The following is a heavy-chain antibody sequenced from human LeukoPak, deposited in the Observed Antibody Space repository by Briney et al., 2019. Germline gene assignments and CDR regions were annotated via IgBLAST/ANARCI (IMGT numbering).Heavy chain of an antibody. CDR3: ARVYYDILTGYPNWFDP. D-gene: IGHD3-9*01. Sequence: SETLSLTCTVSGGSISSGSYYWSWIRQPAGKGLEWIGRIYTSGSTNYNPSLKSRVTISVDTSKNQFSLKLSSVTAADTAVYYCARVYYDILTGYPNWFDPWGQETLVTVSS. CDR2: IYTSGST. J-gene: IGHJ5*02. CDR1: GGSISSGSYY. V-gene: IGHV4-61*02.